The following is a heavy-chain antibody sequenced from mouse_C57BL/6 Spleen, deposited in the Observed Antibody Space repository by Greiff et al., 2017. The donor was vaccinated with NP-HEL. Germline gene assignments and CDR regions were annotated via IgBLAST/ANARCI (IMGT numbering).Heavy chain of an antibody. J-gene: IGHJ3*01. CDR2: ISDGGSYT. V-gene: IGHV5-4*01. CDR1: GFTFSSYA. CDR3: AREDGYYFAY. Sequence: EVKLVESGGGLVKPGGSLKLSCAASGFTFSSYAMSWVRQTPEKRLEWVATISDGGSYTYYPDNVKGRFTISRDNAKNNLYMQMRHLKSEDTAMYYCAREDGYYFAYWGQGTLVTVSA. D-gene: IGHD2-3*01.